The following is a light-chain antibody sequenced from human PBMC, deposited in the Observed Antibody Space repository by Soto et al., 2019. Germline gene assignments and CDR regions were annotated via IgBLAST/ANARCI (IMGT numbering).Light chain of an antibody. J-gene: IGKJ1*01. CDR3: QQYNDYWT. CDR2: KAS. V-gene: IGKV1-5*03. Sequence: DIQMTQSPSTLSGSVGDRVTITCRASQTISSWLAWYQQKPGKAPKLLIYKASTLASGVPSRFSGSGSGSEFTLTISSLQPDDFATYFCQQYNDYWTFGQGTKVDI. CDR1: QTISSW.